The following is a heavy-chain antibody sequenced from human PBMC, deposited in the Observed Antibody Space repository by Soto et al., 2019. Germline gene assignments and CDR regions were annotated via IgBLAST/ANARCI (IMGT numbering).Heavy chain of an antibody. D-gene: IGHD3-9*01. Sequence: EVQLVESGGGLVQPGESLRLSCAASGFTFSSYCMSWVRQAPGKGLEWVANIKQDGSEKYYVDSVKGRFTISRDNAKNSLYLQMNSLRAEDTAVYYCAREPGDYDNDDLWGRGTLVTVSS. CDR2: IKQDGSEK. V-gene: IGHV3-7*05. CDR1: GFTFSSYC. CDR3: AREPGDYDNDDL. J-gene: IGHJ2*01.